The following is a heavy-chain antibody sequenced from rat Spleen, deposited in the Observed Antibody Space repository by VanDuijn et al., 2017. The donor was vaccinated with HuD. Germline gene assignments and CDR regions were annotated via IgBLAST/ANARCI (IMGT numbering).Heavy chain of an antibody. CDR1: GFTFNNYW. V-gene: IGHV5-31*01. J-gene: IGHJ1*01. CDR3: TRDPDGSYYYWYFDF. D-gene: IGHD1-12*02. CDR2: ITNTGGST. Sequence: EVQLVESGGGLVQPGRSLKLSCVASGFTFNNYWMTWIRQAPGKGLEWVASITNTGGSTYYPDSVKGRFTISRDNAKSTLYLQMNSLRSEDTATYYCTRDPDGSYYYWYFDFWGPGTMVTVSS.